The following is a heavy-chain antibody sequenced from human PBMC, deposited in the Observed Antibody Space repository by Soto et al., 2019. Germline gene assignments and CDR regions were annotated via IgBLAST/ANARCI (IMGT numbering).Heavy chain of an antibody. J-gene: IGHJ6*02. CDR2: ISASGATT. D-gene: IGHD3-3*01. V-gene: IGHV3-23*01. CDR1: RFTFSTSA. Sequence: GGSLRLSCAASRFTFSTSAMSWVRQPPGKGLEWVSAISASGATTYYADSVKGRFTISGDNSKNTLDLQMNSLRVEDTAVYYCAKGPTIFGVVVTFQYYYGMDVWGQGTTVTVSS. CDR3: AKGPTIFGVVVTFQYYYGMDV.